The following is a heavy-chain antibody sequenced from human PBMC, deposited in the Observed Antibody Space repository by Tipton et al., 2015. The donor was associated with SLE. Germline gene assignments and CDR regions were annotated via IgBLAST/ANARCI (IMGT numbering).Heavy chain of an antibody. Sequence: SLRLSCAASGFTFSSYSMSWVRQAPGKGLEWVSSISSSSSYIYYADSVKGRFTISRDNAKSSLYLQMNSLRAEDTAVYYCARDGYGSAWFDSWGQGTLVTVSS. CDR3: ARDGYGSAWFDS. V-gene: IGHV3-21*03. D-gene: IGHD3-10*01. J-gene: IGHJ5*01. CDR1: GFTFSSYS. CDR2: ISSSSSYI.